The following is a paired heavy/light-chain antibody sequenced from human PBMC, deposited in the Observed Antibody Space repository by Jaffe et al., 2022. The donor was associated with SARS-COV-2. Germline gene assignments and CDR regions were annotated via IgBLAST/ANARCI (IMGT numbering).Heavy chain of an antibody. Sequence: QVQLVESGGGVVQPGKSLRLSCAASGFTFTTYAMHWVRQSPGKGLEWVSVISSDTSSKHYADSVKGRFTISRDNSNNMLFLQMNGLRDEDTAVYYCARSGYGSSWYHWYFDLWGRGTLVTVSS. CDR1: GFTFTTYA. V-gene: IGHV3-30*04. D-gene: IGHD6-13*01. CDR2: ISSDTSSK. J-gene: IGHJ2*01. CDR3: ARSGYGSSWYHWYFDL.
Light chain of an antibody. CDR3: QQYGSSPSA. Sequence: EIVLTQSPGTLSLSPGERATLSCRASQSVSNSYLAWYQQKPGQAPRVLMYGASRRATGIPDRFSGSGSGTDFTFTISRLEPEDFAVYYCQQYGSSPSAFGQGTKVEIK. CDR1: QSVSNSY. V-gene: IGKV3-20*01. J-gene: IGKJ1*01. CDR2: GAS.